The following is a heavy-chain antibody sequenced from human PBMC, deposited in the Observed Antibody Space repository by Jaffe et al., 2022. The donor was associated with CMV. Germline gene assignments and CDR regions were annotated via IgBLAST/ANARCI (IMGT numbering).Heavy chain of an antibody. Sequence: EVQLVQSGAEVRKPGESLRISCKGSGYSFTSYSINWVRQMPGKGLEWMGTIDPSDSYTNYSPSFQGHVTISADKSISTAYLQWSSLKASDTAMYYCARDGTTYYYASSAYYGAYWGQGTLVTVS. J-gene: IGHJ4*02. CDR2: IDPSDSYT. CDR3: ARDGTTYYYASSAYYGAY. D-gene: IGHD3-22*01. CDR1: GYSFTSYS. V-gene: IGHV5-10-1*03.